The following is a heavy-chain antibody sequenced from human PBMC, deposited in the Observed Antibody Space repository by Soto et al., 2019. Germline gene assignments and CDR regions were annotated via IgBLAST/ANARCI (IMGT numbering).Heavy chain of an antibody. J-gene: IGHJ4*02. CDR2: ISPYSGNK. V-gene: IGHV1-18*01. D-gene: IGHD4-17*01. Sequence: QFQLVQSGTEVKKPGASVKVSCKTSGYKFINYAISWTRQAPGQGLEWMGWISPYSGNKKYAQKFQGRVTMTTDTSTSTAYMELRSLRSADTAIYYCARVYVATVTTCGDYWGQGTLVTVPS. CDR1: GYKFINYA. CDR3: ARVYVATVTTCGDY.